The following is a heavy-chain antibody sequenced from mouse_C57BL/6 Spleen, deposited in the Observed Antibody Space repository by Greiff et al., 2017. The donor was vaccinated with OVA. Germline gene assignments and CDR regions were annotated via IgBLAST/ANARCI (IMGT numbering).Heavy chain of an antibody. CDR2: ISSGSSTI. CDR3: ARGDPYAMDY. V-gene: IGHV5-17*01. J-gene: IGHJ4*01. CDR1: GFTFSDYG. Sequence: EVQLVESGGGLVKPGGSLKLSCAASGFTFSDYGMHWVRQAPEKGLEWVAYISSGSSTIYYADAVKGRFTISRDNAKNTLFLQMTSLRSEDTAMYYCARGDPYAMDYWGQGTSVTVSS. D-gene: IGHD3-3*01.